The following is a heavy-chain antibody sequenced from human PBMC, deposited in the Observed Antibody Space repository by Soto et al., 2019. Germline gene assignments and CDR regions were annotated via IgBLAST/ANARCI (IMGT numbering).Heavy chain of an antibody. V-gene: IGHV3-33*01. CDR2: IWYDGSNK. D-gene: IGHD4-17*01. J-gene: IGHJ4*02. Sequence: QVQLVESGGGVVQPGRSLRLSCAASGFTFSSYGMHWVRQAPGKGLEWVAVIWYDGSNKYYADSVKGRFTISRDNSKNTLYLQMNSLRAEDTAVYYCARGLRATVTTRQIDDWGQGTLVTVSS. CDR1: GFTFSSYG. CDR3: ARGLRATVTTRQIDD.